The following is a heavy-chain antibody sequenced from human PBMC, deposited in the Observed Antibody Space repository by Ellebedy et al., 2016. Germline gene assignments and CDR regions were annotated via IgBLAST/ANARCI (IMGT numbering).Heavy chain of an antibody. CDR1: GFPFTSYA. Sequence: GESLKIPCAASGFPFTSYAMHWVRQAPGKGLEWVAVTSYDGSDKYHADSVKGRFTISRDNSKNTVYLQMNSLRAEDTAVYYCARDKGAGYCSGGTCYSFNYWGQGTLVTVSS. V-gene: IGHV3-30*04. CDR2: TSYDGSDK. J-gene: IGHJ4*02. D-gene: IGHD2-15*01. CDR3: ARDKGAGYCSGGTCYSFNY.